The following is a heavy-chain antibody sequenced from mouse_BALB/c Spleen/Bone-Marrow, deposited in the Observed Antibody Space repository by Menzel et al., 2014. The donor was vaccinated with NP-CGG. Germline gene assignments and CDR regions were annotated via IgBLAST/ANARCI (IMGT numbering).Heavy chain of an antibody. V-gene: IGHV14-3*02. CDR2: IDASNGNT. D-gene: IGHD1-1*01. J-gene: IGHJ3*01. CDR3: AKYYYGSSLFAY. CDR1: GFNIKDTY. Sequence: VQLTQSGAELVKPGASVKLSCTASGFNIKDTYMHWVKQRPEQGLEWNGTIDASNGNTKYDPKFQGKATITADTSSNKAYQQHSSLTSEDSAVYYCAKYYYGSSLFAYWGQGTLVTVS.